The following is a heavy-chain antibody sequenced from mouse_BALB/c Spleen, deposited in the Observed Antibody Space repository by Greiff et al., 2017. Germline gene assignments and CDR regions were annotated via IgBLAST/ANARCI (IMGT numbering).Heavy chain of an antibody. Sequence: VQRVESGAELAKPGASVKMSCKASGYTFTSYWMHWVKQRPGQGLEWIGYINPSTGYTEYNQKFKDKATLTADKSSSTAYMQLSSLTSEDSAVYYCARGGYGNLAYWGQGTLVTVSA. D-gene: IGHD2-1*01. CDR3: ARGGYGNLAY. CDR1: GYTFTSYW. CDR2: INPSTGYT. J-gene: IGHJ3*01. V-gene: IGHV1-7*01.